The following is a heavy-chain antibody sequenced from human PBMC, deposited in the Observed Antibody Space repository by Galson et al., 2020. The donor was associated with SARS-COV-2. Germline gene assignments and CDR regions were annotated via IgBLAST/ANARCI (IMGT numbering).Heavy chain of an antibody. CDR1: GYTFTSYY. CDR3: ARDRQLAPWGIYSGYDLNYYYGMDV. J-gene: IGHJ6*02. V-gene: IGHV1-46*01. Sequence: ASVQVSCQASGYTFTSYYMHWVRQAPGQGLEWMGIINPSGGSTSYAQKFQGRVTMTRDTSTSTVYMELSSLRSEDTAVYYCARDRQLAPWGIYSGYDLNYYYGMDVWGQGTTVTVSS. CDR2: INPSGGST. D-gene: IGHD5-12*01.